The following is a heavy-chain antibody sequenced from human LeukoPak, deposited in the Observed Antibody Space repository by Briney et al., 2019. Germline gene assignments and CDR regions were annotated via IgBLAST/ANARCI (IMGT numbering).Heavy chain of an antibody. CDR2: ISGSGGNS. D-gene: IGHD1-26*01. Sequence: GGSLRLSCAASGFTFSSYAMSWVRQAPGEGLEWVSSISGSGGNSYYADSVKGRFTISRDNSKNTLYLQMNSLTAEDTAVYYCAKQSTILGFIDYWGQGTLVTVSS. J-gene: IGHJ4*02. V-gene: IGHV3-23*01. CDR3: AKQSTILGFIDY. CDR1: GFTFSSYA.